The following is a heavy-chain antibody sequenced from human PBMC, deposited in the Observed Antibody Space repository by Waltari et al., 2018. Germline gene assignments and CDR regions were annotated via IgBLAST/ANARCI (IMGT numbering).Heavy chain of an antibody. V-gene: IGHV4-59*01. CDR2: IYYSGST. CDR1: GGSISRDY. D-gene: IGHD3-22*01. Sequence: QVQLQESGPGLVKPSETLSLTCIVSGGSISRDYWSWIRQSPGKGLECIGSIYYSGSTNYKPSLKSRVTISVDTSKNQFSLKLRSVTAADTAVYYCARGRVGYYDTSAYFDSWGQGTLVTVSS. CDR3: ARGRVGYYDTSAYFDS. J-gene: IGHJ4*02.